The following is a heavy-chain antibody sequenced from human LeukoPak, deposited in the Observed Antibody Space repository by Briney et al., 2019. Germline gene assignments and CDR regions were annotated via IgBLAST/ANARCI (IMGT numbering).Heavy chain of an antibody. V-gene: IGHV3-48*01. CDR3: ARDGLIYYDSSGYPNWFDP. D-gene: IGHD3-22*01. CDR1: GFTFSSYS. Sequence: GGSLRLSCAASGFTFSSYSMNWVRQAPGKGLEWVSYISSSSSTIYYADSVKGRFTISRDNAKNSLYLQMNSLRAEDTAVYYRARDGLIYYDSSGYPNWFDPWGQGTLVTVSS. J-gene: IGHJ5*02. CDR2: ISSSSSTI.